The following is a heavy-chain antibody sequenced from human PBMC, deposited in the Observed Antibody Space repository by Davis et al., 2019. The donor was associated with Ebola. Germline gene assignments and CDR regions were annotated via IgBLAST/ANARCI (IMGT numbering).Heavy chain of an antibody. CDR1: GFTFSSYG. Sequence: GGSLRLSCAASGFTFSSYGMHWVRQAPGKGLEWVAVIWYDGSNKYYADSVKGRFTISRDNSKNTLYLQMNSLRAEDTAVYYCARGTVAAAGIGSWFDPWGQGTLVTVSS. D-gene: IGHD6-13*01. J-gene: IGHJ5*02. CDR3: ARGTVAAAGIGSWFDP. CDR2: IWYDGSNK. V-gene: IGHV3-33*01.